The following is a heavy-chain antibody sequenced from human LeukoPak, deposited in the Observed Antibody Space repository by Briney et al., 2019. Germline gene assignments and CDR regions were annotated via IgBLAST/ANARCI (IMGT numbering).Heavy chain of an antibody. CDR2: IQTTGRT. Sequence: SETLSLTCDVSGGSINDRDWWTWVRQPPEKGLEWLGEIQTTGRTNSNLSLRSRVTMSINKARKQVFLNLNSVTAADTAVYYCASADIGWNPAHYWGQGTLVIVSS. CDR3: ASADIGWNPAHY. CDR1: GGSINDRDW. J-gene: IGHJ4*02. V-gene: IGHV4-4*02. D-gene: IGHD2-15*01.